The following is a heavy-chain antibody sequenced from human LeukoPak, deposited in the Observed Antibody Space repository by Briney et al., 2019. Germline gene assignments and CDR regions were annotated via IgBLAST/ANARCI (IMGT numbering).Heavy chain of an antibody. Sequence: SETLSLTCTVSGGSIINYYWSWIRQSPGKGLEWIGYIFYTGSTNYNPSLKSRVTMSVDTSKNQFSLKLSSVTAADTAVYYCARERAYCGGDCYYYFDYWGQGTLVTVSS. V-gene: IGHV4-59*12. CDR2: IFYTGST. CDR3: ARERAYCGGDCYYYFDY. CDR1: GGSIINYY. J-gene: IGHJ4*02. D-gene: IGHD2-21*02.